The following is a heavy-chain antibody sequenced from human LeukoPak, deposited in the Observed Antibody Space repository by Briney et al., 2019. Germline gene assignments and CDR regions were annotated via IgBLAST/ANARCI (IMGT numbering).Heavy chain of an antibody. V-gene: IGHV4-31*03. Sequence: PSETLSLTCTVSGGSISSGGYSWSWSRQHPGKGLEWIGYIYYSGSTYYNPSLTSRVTVAVDTSKSQFSLKLSSVTAADTAVYYCARDPKYSDGLDWDQGTLVTVSS. J-gene: IGHJ4*02. CDR2: IYYSGST. CDR3: ARDPKYSDGLD. CDR1: GGSISSGGYS. D-gene: IGHD5-18*01.